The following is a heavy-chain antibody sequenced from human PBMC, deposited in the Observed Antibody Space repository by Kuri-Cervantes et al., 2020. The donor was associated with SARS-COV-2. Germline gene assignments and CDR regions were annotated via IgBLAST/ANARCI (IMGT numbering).Heavy chain of an antibody. V-gene: IGHV4-30-4*01. CDR2: IYYSGST. CDR3: ARDSFSITIFGVTRYAFDI. J-gene: IGHJ3*02. Sequence: WIRQPPGKGLEWIGYIYYSGSTYYNPSLKSRVTISVDTSKNQFSLKLSSVTAADTAVYYCARDSFSITIFGVTRYAFDIWGQGTMVTVSS. D-gene: IGHD3-3*01.